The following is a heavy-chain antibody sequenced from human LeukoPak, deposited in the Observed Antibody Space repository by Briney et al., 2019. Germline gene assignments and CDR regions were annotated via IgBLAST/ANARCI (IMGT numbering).Heavy chain of an antibody. J-gene: IGHJ6*03. Sequence: SETLSLTCTGSGGAISCGAYCWSWIRQHPGKGLEWIGFICNSGSTDYNPSLKTRATISVDMSNSQFSLKLRSVTAADTAVYYCARDEAGARFGAYYMDVWGKGTTVTVSS. D-gene: IGHD3-10*01. CDR1: GGAISCGAYC. V-gene: IGHV4-31*03. CDR3: ARDEAGARFGAYYMDV. CDR2: ICNSGST.